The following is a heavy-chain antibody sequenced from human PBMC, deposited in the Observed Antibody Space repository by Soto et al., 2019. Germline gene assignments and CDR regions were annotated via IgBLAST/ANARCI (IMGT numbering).Heavy chain of an antibody. CDR2: ISAHNGNT. CDR1: GYTFNTYY. Sequence: HVQLVQSGGELKKPGASVKVSCNTSGYTFNTYYITWVRQAPGQVLKWMGWISAHNGNTNYAEKFQGSVTMTADTITNSAYMELRNVRIDDTAVYYCARDTGNFFDYWGQGTQVTVSS. CDR3: ARDTGNFFDY. V-gene: IGHV1-18*01. J-gene: IGHJ4*02.